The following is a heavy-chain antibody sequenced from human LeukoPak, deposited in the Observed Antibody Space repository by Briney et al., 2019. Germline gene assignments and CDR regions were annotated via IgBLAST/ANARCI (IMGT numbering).Heavy chain of an antibody. D-gene: IGHD6-19*01. CDR3: ARDIGSAVPGT. Sequence: GESLRISCKGSGYSFTSYWISWVRQAPGQGLEWMGWINPNNGGTDYAQKFQGRVTMTRDTSISTAYMELSRLRSDDSAVYYCARDIGSAVPGTWGQGTLVTVSS. CDR2: INPNNGGT. CDR1: GYSFTSYW. J-gene: IGHJ4*02. V-gene: IGHV1-2*02.